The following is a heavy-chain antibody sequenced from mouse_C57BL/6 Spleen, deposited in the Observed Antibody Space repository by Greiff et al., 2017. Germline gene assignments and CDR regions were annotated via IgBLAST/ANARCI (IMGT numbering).Heavy chain of an antibody. J-gene: IGHJ4*01. D-gene: IGHD2-4*01. CDR3: ARSYEYDGDYDAMDY. CDR2: INPNNGGT. V-gene: IGHV1-26*01. Sequence: EVQLQQSGPELVKPGASVKISCKASGYTFTDYYMNWVKQSHGQSLEWIGDINPNNGGTSYNQKFKGKATLTVDKSSSTAYMERRSLTSEDSAVYYYARSYEYDGDYDAMDYWGQGTSVTVSS. CDR1: GYTFTDYY.